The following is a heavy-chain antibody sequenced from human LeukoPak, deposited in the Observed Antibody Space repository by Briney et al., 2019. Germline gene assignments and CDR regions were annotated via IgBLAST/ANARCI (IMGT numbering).Heavy chain of an antibody. CDR2: FDPEDGET. J-gene: IGHJ4*02. CDR1: GYTLTELS. CDR3: ATSYCSSTSCDRDLDY. V-gene: IGHV1-24*01. D-gene: IGHD2-2*01. Sequence: ASVKVSCKVSGYTLTELSMHWVRQAPGKGLEWMGGFDPEDGETIYAQKFQGRVTMTEDTSTDTAYMELSSLRSEDTAVYCCATSYCSSTSCDRDLDYWGQGTLVTVSS.